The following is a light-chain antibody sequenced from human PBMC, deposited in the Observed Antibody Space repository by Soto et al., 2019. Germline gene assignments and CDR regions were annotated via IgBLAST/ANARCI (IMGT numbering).Light chain of an antibody. V-gene: IGKV3-20*01. Sequence: EIVMTPSPATLSVSPGERATLSCRASQSVSIKLAWYQQKPGQAPRLLISGASSRAAGISDKFSGSGSGTDFTLTISRLEPEDFAVYFCHQYGTFPITFGQGTRLEIK. CDR2: GAS. CDR1: QSVSIK. J-gene: IGKJ5*01. CDR3: HQYGTFPIT.